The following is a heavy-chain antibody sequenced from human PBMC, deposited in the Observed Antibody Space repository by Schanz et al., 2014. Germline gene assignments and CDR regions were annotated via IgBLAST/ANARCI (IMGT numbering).Heavy chain of an antibody. CDR1: GFTFSTFA. J-gene: IGHJ6*03. CDR2: IWSDGTNE. V-gene: IGHV3-33*08. CDR3: AKGPYYYYYMDV. Sequence: VQLVESGGDLVQPGGSLRLSCSASGFTFSTFAMPWVRQAPGKGLEWVAVIWSDGTNEYYADSVKGRFTISGDSSKYTVYLQMNSLRADDTAVYYCAKGPYYYYYMDVWGNGTTVTVSS.